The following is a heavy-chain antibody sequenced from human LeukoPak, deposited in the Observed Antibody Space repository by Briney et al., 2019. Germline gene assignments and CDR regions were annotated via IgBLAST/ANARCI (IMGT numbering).Heavy chain of an antibody. CDR1: GDAFASYG. CDR3: QRITIFGVIIDFDY. Sequence: GASVKVSCKASGDAFASYGISWVRQAPGQGLEWMGWISVNNGNTHYAQKFQGRVTMTTDTSTSTAYMEVRSLRSDDTAVYYCQRITIFGVIIDFDYWGQGALLTVSS. V-gene: IGHV1-18*01. CDR2: ISVNNGNT. D-gene: IGHD3-3*01. J-gene: IGHJ4*02.